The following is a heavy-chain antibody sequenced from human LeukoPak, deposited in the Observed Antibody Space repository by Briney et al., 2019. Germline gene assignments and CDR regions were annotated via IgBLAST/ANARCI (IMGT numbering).Heavy chain of an antibody. CDR2: IYPGDSDS. V-gene: IGHV5-51*01. J-gene: IGHJ4*02. D-gene: IGHD3-10*01. Sequence: GESLKISCRGSGYSFATYWIGWVRQMPGKGLEWMGIIYPGDSDSRYSPSFQGLVTMSVDKSISTAYLQWNSLKASDTAMYYCARRGKNYYGSGTYYWGQGTLVTVSS. CDR1: GYSFATYW. CDR3: ARRGKNYYGSGTYY.